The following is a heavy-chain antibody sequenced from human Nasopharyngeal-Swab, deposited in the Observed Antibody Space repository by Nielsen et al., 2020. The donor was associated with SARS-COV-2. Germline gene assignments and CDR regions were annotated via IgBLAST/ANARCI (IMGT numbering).Heavy chain of an antibody. Sequence: GGSLRLSCTASGFTFSNYAMTWVRQAPGKGLEWVSSIRVGGDTTYYADSVKGRFTISRDSSKNTLYLQMNSLRAEDTALYYCAKVKSGTSYDAFDIWGQGTMVTVSS. V-gene: IGHV3-23*01. CDR2: IRVGGDTT. CDR1: GFTFSNYA. D-gene: IGHD1-26*01. J-gene: IGHJ3*02. CDR3: AKVKSGTSYDAFDI.